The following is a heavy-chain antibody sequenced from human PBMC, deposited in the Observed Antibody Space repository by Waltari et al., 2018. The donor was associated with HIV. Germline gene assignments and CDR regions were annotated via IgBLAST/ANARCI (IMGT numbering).Heavy chain of an antibody. CDR1: GGSISSGSYY. Sequence: QVQLQESGPGLVKPSQTLSLTCTVSGGSISSGSYYWSWIRQPAGKGLEWIGRIYTSGSTNYNPSLKSRVTISVDTSKNQFSLKLSSVTAADTAVYYCARTGNYYDSSGYDDYWGQGTLVTVSS. CDR2: IYTSGST. CDR3: ARTGNYYDSSGYDDY. V-gene: IGHV4-61*02. J-gene: IGHJ4*02. D-gene: IGHD3-22*01.